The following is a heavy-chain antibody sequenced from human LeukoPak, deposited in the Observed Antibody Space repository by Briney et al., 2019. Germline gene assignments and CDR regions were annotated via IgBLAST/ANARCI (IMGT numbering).Heavy chain of an antibody. V-gene: IGHV4-39*07. J-gene: IGHJ3*02. D-gene: IGHD3-22*01. Sequence: SETLSLTCTVSGGSISSSSYYWGWIRQPPGKGLEWIGSIYYSGSTYYNPSLKSRVTISVDTSKNQFSLKLSSVTAADTAVYYCARDLPDSSGYGAFDIWGQGTMVTVSS. CDR1: GGSISSSSYY. CDR2: IYYSGST. CDR3: ARDLPDSSGYGAFDI.